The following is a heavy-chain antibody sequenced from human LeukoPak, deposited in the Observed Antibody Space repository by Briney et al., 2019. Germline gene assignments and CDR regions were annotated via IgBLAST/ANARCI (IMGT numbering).Heavy chain of an antibody. CDR3: ARVGYCSGGSCYLHGMDV. D-gene: IGHD2-15*01. CDR2: INHSGST. V-gene: IGHV4-34*01. Sequence: SETLSLTCAVYGGSSSGYYWSWIRQPPGKGLEWIGEINHSGSTNYNPSLKSRVTISVDTSKNQFSLKLSSVTAADTAVYYCARVGYCSGGSCYLHGMDVWGKGTTVTVSS. CDR1: GGSSSGYY. J-gene: IGHJ6*04.